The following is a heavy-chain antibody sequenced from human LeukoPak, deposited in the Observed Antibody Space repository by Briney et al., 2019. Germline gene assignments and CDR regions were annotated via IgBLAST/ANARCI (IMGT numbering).Heavy chain of an antibody. Sequence: SETLSLTCTVSGGSISSSSYYWGWIRQPPGKGLEWIGSIYYSGSTYYNPSLKSRVTISVDTSDNQFSLKLSSVTAADTAVYYCARQFGYSSSWRYYFDYWGQGTLVTVSS. CDR2: IYYSGST. D-gene: IGHD6-13*01. J-gene: IGHJ4*02. CDR3: ARQFGYSSSWRYYFDY. V-gene: IGHV4-39*01. CDR1: GGSISSSSYY.